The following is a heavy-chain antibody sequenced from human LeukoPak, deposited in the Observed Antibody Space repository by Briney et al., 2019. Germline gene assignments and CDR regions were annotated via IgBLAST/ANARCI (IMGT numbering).Heavy chain of an antibody. CDR2: VYYSGST. CDR3: ARVLDLSKRGLDAFDI. CDR1: GGSISSYL. J-gene: IGHJ3*02. Sequence: PSETLSLTCTVSGGSISSYLWSWIRQPPGKGLEWIGYVYYSGSTNYNPSLKSRVTISVDTSKKQSSLKLSSATAADTAVYYCARVLDLSKRGLDAFDIWGQGTMVTVSS. D-gene: IGHD3-16*01. V-gene: IGHV4-59*01.